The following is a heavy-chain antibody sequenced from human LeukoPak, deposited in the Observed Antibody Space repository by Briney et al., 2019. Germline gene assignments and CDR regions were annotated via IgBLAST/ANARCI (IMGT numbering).Heavy chain of an antibody. CDR3: ARGAYYYDSSGQEDAFDI. Sequence: GGSLRLSCAASGFTFSSYDMHWVRQATGKGLEWVSAIGTAGDTYYPGSVKGRFTISRENAKNSLNIQMNSLRAGDTAVYYCARGAYYYDSSGQEDAFDIWGQGTKVTVSS. V-gene: IGHV3-13*01. CDR2: IGTAGDT. CDR1: GFTFSSYD. J-gene: IGHJ3*02. D-gene: IGHD3-22*01.